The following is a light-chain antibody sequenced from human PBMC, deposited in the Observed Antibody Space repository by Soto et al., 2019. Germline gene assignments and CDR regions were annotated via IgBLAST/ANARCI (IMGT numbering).Light chain of an antibody. CDR1: QGIRNH. CDR3: LQDYDYPFT. CDR2: AAS. V-gene: IGKV1-6*01. Sequence: AIQMTQSPSSLSASVGERVTITCRASQGIRNHLAWYQQKPGKAPELLIYAASDLQSGVPSRFSGSGSGTDFTLTISSLQPEEFATYYCLQDYDYPFTFGPGTKVDIK. J-gene: IGKJ3*01.